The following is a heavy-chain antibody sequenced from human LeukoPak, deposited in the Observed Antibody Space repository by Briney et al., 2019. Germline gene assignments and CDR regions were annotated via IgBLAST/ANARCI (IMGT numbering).Heavy chain of an antibody. D-gene: IGHD3-10*01. Sequence: SETLSLTCAVYGGSFSGYYWSWIRQPPGKGLEWIGEINHSGSTNYNPSLKSRVTISADTSKNQFSLKLSSVTAADTAVYYCARGGGPGSYYKRRPHYYYGMDVWGQGTTVTVSS. CDR3: ARGGGPGSYYKRRPHYYYGMDV. V-gene: IGHV4-34*01. CDR2: INHSGST. J-gene: IGHJ6*02. CDR1: GGSFSGYY.